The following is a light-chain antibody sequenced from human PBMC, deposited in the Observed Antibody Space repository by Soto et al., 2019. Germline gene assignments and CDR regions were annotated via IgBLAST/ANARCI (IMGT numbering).Light chain of an antibody. Sequence: DIQLTPSQSSLSASVGDRVNITGRASQSISSYLNWYQQKPGKAPKLLIYAASSLQSGVPSRFSGSGSGTDFTLTISSLQPEDFATYYCQKSYSTPLNFGGGTKVDIK. CDR1: QSISSY. CDR2: AAS. J-gene: IGKJ4*01. CDR3: QKSYSTPLN. V-gene: IGKV1-39*01.